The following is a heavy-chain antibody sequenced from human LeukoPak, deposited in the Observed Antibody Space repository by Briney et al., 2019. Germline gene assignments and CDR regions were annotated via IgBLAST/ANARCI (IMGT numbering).Heavy chain of an antibody. CDR3: ARLLLERLWGWFDP. V-gene: IGHV5-51*01. D-gene: IGHD1-1*01. Sequence: GESLKISCKGSGYSFTNYWIAWVRQMPGKGLEWMGIIYPGDSDTRYSPSFQGQVTISADKSTSTAYLQWSSLKASDTAVYYCARLLLERLWGWFDPWGQGTLVTVSS. J-gene: IGHJ5*02. CDR2: IYPGDSDT. CDR1: GYSFTNYW.